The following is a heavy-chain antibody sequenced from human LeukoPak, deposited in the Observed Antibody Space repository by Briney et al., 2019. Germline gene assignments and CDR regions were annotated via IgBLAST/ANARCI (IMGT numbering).Heavy chain of an antibody. J-gene: IGHJ5*02. CDR3: ATDGAGFDT. V-gene: IGHV3-11*01. Sequence: GGSLRLSCAASGFTFNDYYMSWIRQAPGKGLEWLSYINIGGTNTHYADSVKGRFTISRDNAKKSLYLEMNSLRAEDTAVYYCATDGAGFDTWGQGVLVTVSS. CDR1: GFTFNDYY. CDR2: INIGGTNT.